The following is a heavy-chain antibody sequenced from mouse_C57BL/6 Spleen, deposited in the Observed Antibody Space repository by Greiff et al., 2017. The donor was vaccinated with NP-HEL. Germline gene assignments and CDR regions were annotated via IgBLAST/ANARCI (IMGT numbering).Heavy chain of an antibody. CDR3: ARGRTAQALYFDY. J-gene: IGHJ2*01. V-gene: IGHV1-69*01. CDR1: GYTFTSYW. CDR2: IDPSDSYT. Sequence: QVQLQQSGAELVMPGASVKLSCKASGYTFTSYWMHWVKQRPGQGLEWIGEIDPSDSYTNYNQKFKGKSTLTVDKSSSTAYMQLSSLTSEDSAVYYCARGRTAQALYFDYWGQGTTLTVSS. D-gene: IGHD3-2*02.